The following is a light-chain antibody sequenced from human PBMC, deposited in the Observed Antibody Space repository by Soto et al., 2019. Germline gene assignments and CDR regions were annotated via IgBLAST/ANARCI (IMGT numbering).Light chain of an antibody. CDR2: GAS. CDR3: QQYGSSRPWT. J-gene: IGKJ1*01. V-gene: IGKV3-20*01. CDR1: QSVSGSY. Sequence: EIVLTQSPGTLSLSPGERATLSCRASQSVSGSYLAWYQQKPGQAPRLLIHGASNGATGIPDRFSGSGSETDFTLTISRLQPEDFAVYYCQQYGSSRPWTFGQGTKVDIK.